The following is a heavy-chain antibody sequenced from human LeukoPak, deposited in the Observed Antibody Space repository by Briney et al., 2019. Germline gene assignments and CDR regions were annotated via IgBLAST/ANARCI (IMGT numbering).Heavy chain of an antibody. Sequence: SVKVSCKASGGTFSSYAISWVRQAPGQGLEWMGGIIPILGTANYAQKFQGRVTITADESTSTAYMELSSLRSEDTAVYYCATCYYYDSSGYYGLFDYWGQGTLVTVSS. D-gene: IGHD3-22*01. CDR1: GGTFSSYA. J-gene: IGHJ4*02. V-gene: IGHV1-69*13. CDR2: IIPILGTA. CDR3: ATCYYYDSSGYYGLFDY.